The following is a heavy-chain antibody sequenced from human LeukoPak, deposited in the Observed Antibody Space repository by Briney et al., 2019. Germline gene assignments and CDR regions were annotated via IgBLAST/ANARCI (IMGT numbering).Heavy chain of an antibody. CDR2: ISYDGSNK. CDR3: ARNIGDSSSNWFDP. Sequence: PGGSLRLSCAASGFTFSSYAMHWVRQAPGKGLEWVAVISYDGSNKYYADSVKGRFTISRDNSKNTLYLQMNSLRAEDTAVYYCARNIGDSSSNWFDPWGQGTLVTVSS. J-gene: IGHJ5*02. V-gene: IGHV3-30-3*01. CDR1: GFTFSSYA. D-gene: IGHD6-6*01.